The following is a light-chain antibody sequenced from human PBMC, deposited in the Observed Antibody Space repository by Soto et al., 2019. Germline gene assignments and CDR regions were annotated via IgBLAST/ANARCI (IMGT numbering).Light chain of an antibody. CDR2: DTS. V-gene: IGKV3-15*01. Sequence: EVVMTQSPATLSVSPGDGATLSCRASQNVHSSLAWYQQKPGQAPRLLIYDTSTRATDIPFRFSGGGSGTAFTLTISSLQSEDFAVYYCQQYNNWPLTFGGGTKVEIK. J-gene: IGKJ4*01. CDR3: QQYNNWPLT. CDR1: QNVHSS.